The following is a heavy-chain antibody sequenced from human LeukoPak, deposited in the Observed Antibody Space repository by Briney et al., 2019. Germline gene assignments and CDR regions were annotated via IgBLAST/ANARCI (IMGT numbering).Heavy chain of an antibody. CDR2: ISWNSGSI. D-gene: IGHD1-26*01. CDR3: AGEVRGSGSYAPPQLDY. J-gene: IGHJ4*02. CDR1: GFTFDDYA. Sequence: PGRSLRLSCAASGFTFDDYAMHWVRQAPGKGLEWVSGISWNSGSIGYADSVKGRFTISRDNAKNSLYLQMNSLRAEDTAVYFCAGEVRGSGSYAPPQLDYWGQGTLVTVSS. V-gene: IGHV3-9*01.